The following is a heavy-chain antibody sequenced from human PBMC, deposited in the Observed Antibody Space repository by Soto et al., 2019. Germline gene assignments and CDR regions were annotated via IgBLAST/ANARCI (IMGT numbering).Heavy chain of an antibody. J-gene: IGHJ5*02. Sequence: AASVKVSCKASGYSFTNHDVVWVLQATGQGLDWMGWMNPGSGDTGYAQKFQGRVTMTRDISIATAYMELSSLRSDDTAIYYCARMATFGSLNWFDPRGQGTLVTVSS. CDR3: ARMATFGSLNWFDP. V-gene: IGHV1-8*01. CDR1: GYSFTNHD. CDR2: MNPGSGDT. D-gene: IGHD3-16*01.